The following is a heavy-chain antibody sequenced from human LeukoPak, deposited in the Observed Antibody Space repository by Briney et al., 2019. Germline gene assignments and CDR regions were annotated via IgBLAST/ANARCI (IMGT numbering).Heavy chain of an antibody. CDR2: IYYSGST. Sequence: SETLSLTCTVSGGSISSYYWSWIRQPPGKGLEWIGYIYYSGSTNYNPSLKSRVIISVDTPKNQFSLKLSSVTAADTAVYYCARGVVPAARRSLGRFYFDYWGQGTLVTVSS. V-gene: IGHV4-59*01. D-gene: IGHD2-2*01. J-gene: IGHJ4*02. CDR3: ARGVVPAARRSLGRFYFDY. CDR1: GGSISSYY.